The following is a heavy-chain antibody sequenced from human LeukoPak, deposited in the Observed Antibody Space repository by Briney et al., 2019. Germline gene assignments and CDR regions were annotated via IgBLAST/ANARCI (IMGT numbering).Heavy chain of an antibody. V-gene: IGHV1-69*01. Sequence: ASVKVSCKASGGTFSSYAISWVRQAPGQGLEWMGGIIPIFGTANYAQKSQGRVTITADESTSTAYMELSSLRSEDTAVYYCARDRRYNWNDGGGVYFDYWGQGTLVTVSS. J-gene: IGHJ4*02. CDR2: IIPIFGTA. CDR3: ARDRRYNWNDGGGVYFDY. D-gene: IGHD1-20*01. CDR1: GGTFSSYA.